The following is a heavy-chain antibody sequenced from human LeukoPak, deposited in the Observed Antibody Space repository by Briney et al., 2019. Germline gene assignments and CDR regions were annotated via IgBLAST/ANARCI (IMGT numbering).Heavy chain of an antibody. CDR1: GGTFSSYA. CDR2: IIPIFGTA. V-gene: IGHV1-69*13. J-gene: IGHJ4*02. Sequence: GASVKVSCKASGGTFSSYAISWVRQAPGQGLEWMGGIIPIFGTANYAQKFQGRVTITADESTSTAYMELSSLGSEDTAVYYCARSTSRSGYDGGNFDYWGQGTLVTVSS. CDR3: ARSTSRSGYDGGNFDY. D-gene: IGHD5-12*01.